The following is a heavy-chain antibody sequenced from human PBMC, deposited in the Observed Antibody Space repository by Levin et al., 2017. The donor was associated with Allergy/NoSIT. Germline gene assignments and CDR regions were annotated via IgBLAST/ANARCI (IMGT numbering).Heavy chain of an antibody. Sequence: ASVKVSCKASGYTFTGYYMYWVRQAPGQGLEWMGWINPNSGDTKYAQKFQGRVTMTRDTSISTAYMDLSRLTSDDTAVYYCARDRGSGWYEGNFEYWGQGTLVTVSP. CDR2: INPNSGDT. CDR3: ARDRGSGWYEGNFEY. D-gene: IGHD6-19*01. J-gene: IGHJ4*02. V-gene: IGHV1-2*02. CDR1: GYTFTGYY.